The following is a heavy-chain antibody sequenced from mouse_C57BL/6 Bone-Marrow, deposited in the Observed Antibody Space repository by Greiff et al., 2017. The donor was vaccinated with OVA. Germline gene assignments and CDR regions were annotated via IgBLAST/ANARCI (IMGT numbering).Heavy chain of an antibody. D-gene: IGHD1-1*01. Sequence: EVKVVASWGGLVKPGGSLKLSCAASGFTFSSYAMSWVRQTPEKRLEWVAPISDGGSYTYYPDNVKGRFTISRDNAKNNLYLQMSHLKSEDTAMYYCARVYYYGTIDYWGQGTTLTVSS. J-gene: IGHJ2*01. CDR3: ARVYYYGTIDY. CDR1: GFTFSSYA. CDR2: ISDGGSYT. V-gene: IGHV5-4*03.